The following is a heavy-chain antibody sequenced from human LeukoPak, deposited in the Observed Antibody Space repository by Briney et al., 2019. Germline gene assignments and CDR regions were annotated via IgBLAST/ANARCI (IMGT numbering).Heavy chain of an antibody. CDR1: GYTFTSYG. CDR3: ASGRDQLTYFQY. V-gene: IGHV1-18*01. CDR2: ISAYNGNT. Sequence: ASVKVSCKASGYTFTSYGITWVRQAPGQGLEWMGWISAYNGNTNYAQKLQGRVTMTTDTSTSTAYMELRSLRSDDTAVYYCASGRDQLTYFQYWGQGTLATVSS. D-gene: IGHD4/OR15-4a*01. J-gene: IGHJ1*01.